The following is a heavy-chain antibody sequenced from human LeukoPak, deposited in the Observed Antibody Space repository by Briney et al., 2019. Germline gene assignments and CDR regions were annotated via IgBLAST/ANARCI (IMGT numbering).Heavy chain of an antibody. CDR3: TSLRGGITMVRGVMN. J-gene: IGHJ4*02. CDR1: GFTFSGSA. V-gene: IGHV3-73*01. Sequence: GGSLRLSCAASGFTFSGSAMHWVRQASGKGLEWVGRIRSKANSYATAYAALVKGRFTISRDDSKNTAYLQMNSLKTEDTAVYYCTSLRGGITMVRGVMNWGQGTLVTVSS. D-gene: IGHD3-10*01. CDR2: IRSKANSYAT.